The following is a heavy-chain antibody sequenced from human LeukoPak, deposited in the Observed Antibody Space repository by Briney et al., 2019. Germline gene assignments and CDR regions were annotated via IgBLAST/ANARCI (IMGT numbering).Heavy chain of an antibody. Sequence: GGSLRLSCAASGFTFSSYEMNWVRQAPGKGLEWVSYISSSGSTIYYADSVKGRFTISRDNSKNTLYLQMNSLRAEDTAVYYCAKGALYDFWSGYWGDWGQGTLVTVSS. CDR2: ISSSGSTI. CDR3: AKGALYDFWSGYWGD. V-gene: IGHV3-48*03. J-gene: IGHJ4*02. D-gene: IGHD3-3*01. CDR1: GFTFSSYE.